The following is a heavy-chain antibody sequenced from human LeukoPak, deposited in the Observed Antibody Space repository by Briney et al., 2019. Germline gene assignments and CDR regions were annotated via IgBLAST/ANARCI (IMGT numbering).Heavy chain of an antibody. V-gene: IGHV3-30*02. CDR2: ILYDGSNK. CDR1: GFTFSSYA. J-gene: IGHJ4*02. CDR3: AKNGFWDDILTGYWMDY. Sequence: GSLRLSCAASGFTFSSYAMSWVRQAPGKGLEWVAFILYDGSNKYYADSVKGRFTISRDNSKNTLYLQMNSLRPEDTAVYYCAKNGFWDDILTGYWMDYWGQGTLVTVSS. D-gene: IGHD3-9*01.